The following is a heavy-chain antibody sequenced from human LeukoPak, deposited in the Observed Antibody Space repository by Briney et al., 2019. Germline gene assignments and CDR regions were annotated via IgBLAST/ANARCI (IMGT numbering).Heavy chain of an antibody. J-gene: IGHJ6*03. Sequence: SETLSLTCTVSGGSISSYYWSWIRQPPGKGLEWSGYIYYSGSTNYNPSLKSRVTISVDTSKNQFSLKLSSVTAADTAVYYCARGWYRSGLYYYYYMDVWGKGTTVTVSS. CDR1: GGSISSYY. CDR3: ARGWYRSGLYYYYYMDV. D-gene: IGHD3-10*01. CDR2: IYYSGST. V-gene: IGHV4-59*01.